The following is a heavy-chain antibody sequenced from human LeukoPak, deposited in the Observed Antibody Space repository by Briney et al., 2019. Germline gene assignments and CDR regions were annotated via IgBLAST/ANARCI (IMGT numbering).Heavy chain of an antibody. CDR2: IYYSGST. CDR1: GGSISSYY. CDR3: ARGDGSYLGN. V-gene: IGHV4-59*12. J-gene: IGHJ4*02. Sequence: SSETLSLTCTVSGGSISSYYWSWIRQPPGKGLEWIGYIYYSGSTNYNPSLKSRVTISVDTSKNQSSLKLSSVTAADTAVYYCARGDGSYLGNWGQGTLVTVSS. D-gene: IGHD1-26*01.